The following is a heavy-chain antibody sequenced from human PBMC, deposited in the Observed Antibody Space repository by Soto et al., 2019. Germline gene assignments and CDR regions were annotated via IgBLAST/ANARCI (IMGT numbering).Heavy chain of an antibody. CDR1: GFTVISNY. D-gene: IGHD6-13*01. Sequence: GGSLRLSCAASGFTVISNYMTWVRQAPGKGLEWVSAIYSGGSTYYADSVKGRFTISRDNSKNTLYLQMNSLRAEDTAVYYCARARSTAAGLFDYWGLGTLVTSPQ. J-gene: IGHJ4*02. V-gene: IGHV3-53*01. CDR2: IYSGGST. CDR3: ARARSTAAGLFDY.